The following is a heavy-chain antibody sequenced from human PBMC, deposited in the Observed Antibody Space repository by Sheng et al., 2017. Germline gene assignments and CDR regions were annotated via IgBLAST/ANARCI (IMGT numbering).Heavy chain of an antibody. CDR1: GGSFSGYY. D-gene: IGHD2-2*02. V-gene: IGHV4-34*01. CDR2: INHSGST. Sequence: QVQLQQWGAGLLKPSETLSLTCAVYGGSFSGYYWSWIRQPSGKGLEWIGEINHSGSTNYNPSLKSRVTISVDTSKNQFSLKLSSVTAADTAVYYCARYCSSTSCYNGSYYYGMDVWGQGTTVTVYS. CDR3: ARYCSSTSCYNGSYYYGMDV. J-gene: IGHJ6*02.